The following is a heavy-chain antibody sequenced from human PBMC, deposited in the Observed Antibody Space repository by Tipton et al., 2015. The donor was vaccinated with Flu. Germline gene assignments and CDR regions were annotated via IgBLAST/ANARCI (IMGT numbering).Heavy chain of an antibody. Sequence: TLSLTCTVSGGSISSSTYYWGWIRQPPGKGLEWIGSIYYSGSSYYNPSPKSRVTISLDTSKNQFSLNLSSVTAADTAVYYCARALRGPVGATLGYWGQGTLVTVSS. V-gene: IGHV4-39*07. J-gene: IGHJ4*02. D-gene: IGHD1-26*01. CDR1: GGSISSSTYY. CDR2: IYYSGSS. CDR3: ARALRGPVGATLGY.